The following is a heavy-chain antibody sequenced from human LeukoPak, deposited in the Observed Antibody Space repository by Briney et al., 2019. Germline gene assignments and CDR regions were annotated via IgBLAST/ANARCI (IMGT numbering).Heavy chain of an antibody. Sequence: SEILSLTCAVSGVSISGSYYYWGWIRQPPGKGLEWIRNIYYSGSTYYNASLQSRVTISIDTSKNQFSLRLNSVTAADTAMYFCVKSGGYGLIDYWGQGTLVTVSS. V-gene: IGHV4-39*01. CDR2: IYYSGST. D-gene: IGHD1-26*01. CDR1: GVSISGSYYY. CDR3: VKSGGYGLIDY. J-gene: IGHJ4*02.